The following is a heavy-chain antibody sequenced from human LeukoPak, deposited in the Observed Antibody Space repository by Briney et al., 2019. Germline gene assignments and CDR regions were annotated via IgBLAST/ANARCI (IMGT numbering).Heavy chain of an antibody. J-gene: IGHJ4*02. CDR3: ARGFGELSSYFDY. CDR1: GYTFTSYD. CDR2: IIPIFGTA. V-gene: IGHV1-69*05. D-gene: IGHD3-10*01. Sequence: ASVKVSCKASGYTFTSYDINWVRQATGQGLEWMGGIIPIFGTANYAQKFQGRVTITTDESTSTAYMELSSLRSEDTAVYYCARGFGELSSYFDYWGQGTLVTVSS.